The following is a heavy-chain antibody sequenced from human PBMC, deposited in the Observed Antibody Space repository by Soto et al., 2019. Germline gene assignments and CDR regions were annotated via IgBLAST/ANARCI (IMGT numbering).Heavy chain of an antibody. Sequence: SLRLSCAASGFTFSSYAMHWVRQAPGKGLEWVAVISYDGSNKYYADSVKGRFTISRDNSKNTLYLQMNSLRAEDTAVYYCARDDGSSWSKEGMGDAFDIWGQGTMVTVSS. J-gene: IGHJ3*02. CDR2: ISYDGSNK. CDR1: GFTFSSYA. V-gene: IGHV3-30-3*01. D-gene: IGHD6-13*01. CDR3: ARDDGSSWSKEGMGDAFDI.